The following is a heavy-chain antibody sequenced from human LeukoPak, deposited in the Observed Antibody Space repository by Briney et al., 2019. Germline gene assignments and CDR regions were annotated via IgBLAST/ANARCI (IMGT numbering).Heavy chain of an antibody. CDR2: ISGSGGST. CDR1: GFTFSSYA. V-gene: IGHV3-23*01. CDR3: ATDSLYGGNSEYYFDY. J-gene: IGHJ4*02. Sequence: GGSLRLSCAASGFTFSSYAMSWVRQAPGKGLEWVSAISGSGGSTYYADSVKGRFTISRDNSKNTLYLQMNSLRAEDTAVYYCATDSLYGGNSEYYFDYWGQGTLVTVSS. D-gene: IGHD4-23*01.